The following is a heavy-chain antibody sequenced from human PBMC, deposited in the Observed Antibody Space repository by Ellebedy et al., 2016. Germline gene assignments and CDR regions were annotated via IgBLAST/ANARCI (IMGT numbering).Heavy chain of an antibody. CDR3: ARDGLALWGKDAFDI. Sequence: GGSLRLSXAASGFTFSSYAMHWVRQAPGKGLEWVAVISYDGSNKYYADSVKGRFTISRDNSKNTLYLQMNSLRAEDTAVYYCARDGLALWGKDAFDIWGQGTMVTVSS. CDR2: ISYDGSNK. V-gene: IGHV3-30-3*01. CDR1: GFTFSSYA. J-gene: IGHJ3*02. D-gene: IGHD7-27*01.